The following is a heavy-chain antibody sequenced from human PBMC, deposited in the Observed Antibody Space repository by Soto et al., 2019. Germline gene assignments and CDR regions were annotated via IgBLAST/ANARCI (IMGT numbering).Heavy chain of an antibody. V-gene: IGHV3-30*18. CDR3: ANYCRSTSCFSGGLEH. CDR2: ISDDGSNK. J-gene: IGHJ5*02. D-gene: IGHD2-2*01. Sequence: QVQLVESGGGVVQPGRSLRLSCAASGFTFSSYGMHWVRQAPGKGLGWVAVISDDGSNKYYADSVKGRFTISRDNSNTTLYLQMNSLRAEDTAVYYCANYCRSTSCFSGGLEHWGQGTLVTVSS. CDR1: GFTFSSYG.